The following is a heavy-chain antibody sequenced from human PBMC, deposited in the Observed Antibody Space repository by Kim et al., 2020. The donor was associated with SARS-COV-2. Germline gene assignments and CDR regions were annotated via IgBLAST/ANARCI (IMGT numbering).Heavy chain of an antibody. CDR3: ARDRCSSTSCYDYYYYGMDV. CDR2: IYYSGST. CDR1: GGSISSYY. V-gene: IGHV4-59*01. Sequence: SETLSLTCTVSGGSISSYYWSWIRQPPGKGLEWIGYIYYSGSTNYNPSLKSRVTISVDTSKNQFSLKLSSVTAADTAVYYCARDRCSSTSCYDYYYYGMDVWGQGTTVTVSS. J-gene: IGHJ6*02. D-gene: IGHD2-2*01.